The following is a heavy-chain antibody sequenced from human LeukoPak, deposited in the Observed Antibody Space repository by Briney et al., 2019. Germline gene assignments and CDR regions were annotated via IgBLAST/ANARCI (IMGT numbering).Heavy chain of an antibody. CDR3: ARARRGSSWVRDGYNWFDP. CDR1: GFTFSSYS. D-gene: IGHD6-13*01. V-gene: IGHV3-21*01. CDR2: ISSSSSYI. Sequence: GGSLRLSCAASGFTFSSYSMNWVRQAPGKGLEWVSSISSSSSYIYYADSVKGRFTISRDNAKNSLYLQMNSLRAEDTAVYYCARARRGSSWVRDGYNWFDPWGQGTLVTVSS. J-gene: IGHJ5*02.